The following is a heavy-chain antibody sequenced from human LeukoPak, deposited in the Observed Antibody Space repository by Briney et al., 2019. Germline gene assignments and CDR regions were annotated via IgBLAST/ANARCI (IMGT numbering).Heavy chain of an antibody. Sequence: SGPTLVKPTQTLTLTCTFSGFSLDTGGVSVGWVRQPPGKALEWLTFIAWCDDKRYRPALKSRLTINKDTSKNQVVLTMTNMNPLHTATYYCAHSDILTGFFGYWGQGTLVTVSS. CDR1: GFSLDTGGVS. V-gene: IGHV2-5*01. CDR3: AHSDILTGFFGY. CDR2: IAWCDDK. D-gene: IGHD3-9*01. J-gene: IGHJ4*02.